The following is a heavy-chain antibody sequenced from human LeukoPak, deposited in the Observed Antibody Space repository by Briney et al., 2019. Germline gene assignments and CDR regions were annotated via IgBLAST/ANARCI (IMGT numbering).Heavy chain of an antibody. J-gene: IGHJ4*02. CDR1: GFTFSSYG. CDR3: ARGGELPRYYFDY. V-gene: IGHV3-33*01. CDR2: IWYDGSNK. D-gene: IGHD1-26*01. Sequence: GGSLRLSCAASGFTFSSYGMHWVRQAPGKGLEWVAVIWYDGSNKYYADSVKGRFTISRDNSKNTLYLQMNSLRAEDTAVYYCARGGELPRYYFDYWGPGTLVTVSS.